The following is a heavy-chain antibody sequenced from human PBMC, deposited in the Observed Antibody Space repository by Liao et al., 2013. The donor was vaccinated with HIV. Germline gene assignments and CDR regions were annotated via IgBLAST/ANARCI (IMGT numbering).Heavy chain of an antibody. CDR2: IYYSGNT. Sequence: QVQLQESGSGLVKPSETLSLTCTVSGDSVSNYYWSWIRQPPGKGLEWIGYIYYSGNTNYNPSLKSRVTIAVDTSKNQFSLRLSSVTAADTALYYCARWELLRYAFDIWGQGQWSPSLQ. CDR3: ARWELLRYAFDI. D-gene: IGHD1-26*01. V-gene: IGHV4-59*02. CDR1: GDSVSNYY. J-gene: IGHJ3*02.